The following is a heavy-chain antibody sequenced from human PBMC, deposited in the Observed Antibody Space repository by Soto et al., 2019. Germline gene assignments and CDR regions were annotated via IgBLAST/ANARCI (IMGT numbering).Heavy chain of an antibody. CDR2: IIPILGIA. V-gene: IGHV1-69*08. D-gene: IGHD3-10*01. CDR3: ARDPHDYGSGRVWFDP. J-gene: IGHJ5*02. Sequence: QVQLVQSGAEVKKPGSSVKVSCKASGGTFSSYTISWVRQAPGQGLEWMGRIIPILGIANYAQKFQGRVTITADKSTSTAYMELSSLRSEDTAVYYWARDPHDYGSGRVWFDPWGQGTLVTVSS. CDR1: GGTFSSYT.